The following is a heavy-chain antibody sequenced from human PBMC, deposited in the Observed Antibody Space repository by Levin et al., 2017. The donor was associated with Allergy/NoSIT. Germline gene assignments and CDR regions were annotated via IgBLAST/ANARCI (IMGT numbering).Heavy chain of an antibody. CDR2: INPNSGGT. V-gene: IGHV1-2*06. Sequence: WASVKVSCKASGYTFTGYYMHWVRQAPGQGLEWMGRINPNSGGTNYAQKFQGRVTMTRDTSISTAYMELSRLRSDDTAVYYCARVFRGTNYGYYYYYMDVGGKGTTFTVSS. CDR3: ARVFRGTNYGYYYYYMDV. D-gene: IGHD4/OR15-4a*01. J-gene: IGHJ6*03. CDR1: GYTFTGYY.